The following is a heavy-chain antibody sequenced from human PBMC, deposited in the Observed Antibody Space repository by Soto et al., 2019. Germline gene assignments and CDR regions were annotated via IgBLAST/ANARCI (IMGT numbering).Heavy chain of an antibody. J-gene: IGHJ6*02. V-gene: IGHV4-31*03. Sequence: SETLSLTCTVSGGSISSGGYYWSWIRQHPGKGLEWIGYTYYSGSTYYNPSLKSRVTISVDTSKNQFSLKLSSVTAADTAVYYCARGNYGDYGNYYYYGMDVWGQGTTVTVSS. CDR3: ARGNYGDYGNYYYYGMDV. D-gene: IGHD4-17*01. CDR2: TYYSGST. CDR1: GGSISSGGYY.